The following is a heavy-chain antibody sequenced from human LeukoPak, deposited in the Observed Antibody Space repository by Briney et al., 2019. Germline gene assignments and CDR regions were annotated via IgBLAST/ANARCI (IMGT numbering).Heavy chain of an antibody. J-gene: IGHJ6*03. D-gene: IGHD3-3*01. Sequence: GGSLRLSCAASGFTVSSNYMSWVRQAPGKGLEWVSYISSSGSTIYYADSVKGRFTISRDNAKNSLYLQMNSLRAEDTAVYYCATTSLQSYDFWSGYPYYYYYYMDVWGKGTTVTVSS. CDR3: ATTSLQSYDFWSGYPYYYYYYMDV. CDR1: GFTVSSNY. V-gene: IGHV3-11*04. CDR2: ISSSGSTI.